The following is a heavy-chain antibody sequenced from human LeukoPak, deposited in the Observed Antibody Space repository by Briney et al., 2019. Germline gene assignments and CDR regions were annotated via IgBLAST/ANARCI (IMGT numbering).Heavy chain of an antibody. CDR2: IIPIFGTA. Sequence: SVKVSCKASGGTFSSYAISWVRQAPGQGLEWMGGIIPIFGTANYAQKFQGRVTITADESTSTAYMELSSLRSEDTAVYYCARACSSATCSFDYWGQGTLVTVSS. V-gene: IGHV1-69*13. J-gene: IGHJ4*02. CDR1: GGTFSSYA. CDR3: ARACSSATCSFDY. D-gene: IGHD2-2*01.